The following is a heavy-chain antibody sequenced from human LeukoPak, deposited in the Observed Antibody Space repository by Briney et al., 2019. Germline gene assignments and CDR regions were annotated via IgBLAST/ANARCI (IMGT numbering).Heavy chain of an antibody. V-gene: IGHV3-72*01. CDR2: IRDKLNSYTT. Sequence: GGSLRLSCAASGFTFTAHSMDWVRQPPGKGLEWVGRIRDKLNSYTTEYAASVKGRFSISRDDSKNSLYLQMNSLKTEDTAVYYCARVRMNGGHDNDDWGQGTLVTVSS. D-gene: IGHD5-12*01. CDR1: GFTFTAHS. CDR3: ARVRMNGGHDNDD. J-gene: IGHJ4*02.